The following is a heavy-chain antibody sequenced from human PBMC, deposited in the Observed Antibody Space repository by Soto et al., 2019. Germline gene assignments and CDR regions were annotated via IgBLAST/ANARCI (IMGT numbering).Heavy chain of an antibody. CDR3: ARFFSSGVDAFDI. J-gene: IGHJ3*02. V-gene: IGHV4-59*01. Sequence: SETLSLTCTVSGGSISSYYWSWIRQPPGKGLEWIGYIYYSGSTNYNPSLKSRVTISVDTSKNQFSLKLSSVTAADTAVYYCARFFSSGVDAFDIWGQGTIVTVSS. CDR2: IYYSGST. D-gene: IGHD6-19*01. CDR1: GGSISSYY.